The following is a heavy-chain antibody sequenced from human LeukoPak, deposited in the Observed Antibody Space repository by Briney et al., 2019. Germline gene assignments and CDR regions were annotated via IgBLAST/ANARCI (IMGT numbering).Heavy chain of an antibody. CDR2: ISWNSGSI. D-gene: IGHD1-26*01. CDR1: AFTFDDYA. V-gene: IGHV3-9*01. J-gene: IGHJ6*02. CDR3: AKNSGSYTYYYYGMDV. Sequence: PGRSLRLSCAASAFTFDDYAMHCVRQAPGKGLEWVSGISWNSGSIGYADSVKGRFTISRDNAKNSLYLQMNSLRAEDTALYYCAKNSGSYTYYYYGMDVWGQGNTVNVSS.